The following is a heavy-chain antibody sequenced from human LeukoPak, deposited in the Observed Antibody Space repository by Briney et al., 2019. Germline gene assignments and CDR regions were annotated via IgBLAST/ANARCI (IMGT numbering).Heavy chain of an antibody. CDR1: GFTYSSSS. D-gene: IGHD4-17*01. J-gene: IGHJ6*01. Sequence: GGSVTLLCAASGFTYSSSSENWVRRAPGKGLEWVSSISSSSTYIYYADSVKGRFTISRDNAKNSLYLQMNSLRAEDTAVYYCARERVDYCDWSRYYHYRMDV. V-gene: IGHV3-21*01. CDR3: ARERVDYCDWSRYYHYRMDV. CDR2: ISSSSTYI.